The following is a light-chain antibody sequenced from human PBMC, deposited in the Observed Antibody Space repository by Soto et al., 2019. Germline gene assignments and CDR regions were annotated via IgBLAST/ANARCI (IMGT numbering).Light chain of an antibody. CDR2: GAA. V-gene: IGKV3-20*01. J-gene: IGKJ2*01. CDR1: QSVSSSY. Sequence: EIVLTQSPGTLSLSPGERATLSCRASQSVSSSYLAWYQQKSGQAPRLLIYGAASRATGIPDRFSGSGSGTDFTLTISRLEPEDFEVYYCQQYGSSPPYTFGQGTKLDIK. CDR3: QQYGSSPPYT.